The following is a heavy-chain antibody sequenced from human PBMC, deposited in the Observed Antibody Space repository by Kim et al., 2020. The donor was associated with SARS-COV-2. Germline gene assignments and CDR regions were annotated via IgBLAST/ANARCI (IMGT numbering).Heavy chain of an antibody. V-gene: IGHV3-23*01. Sequence: GGSLRLSCAASGFTFRYYGLIWVCQAPGKGLEWVAAISDSGAKTNYADSVKGRFTISRDNSKRSLYLQMNNLRGEDTAAYYCASSSGSDDGHFTYWGQGT. CDR1: GFTFRYYG. D-gene: IGHD3-22*01. CDR2: ISDSGAKT. CDR3: ASSSGSDDGHFTY. J-gene: IGHJ4*02.